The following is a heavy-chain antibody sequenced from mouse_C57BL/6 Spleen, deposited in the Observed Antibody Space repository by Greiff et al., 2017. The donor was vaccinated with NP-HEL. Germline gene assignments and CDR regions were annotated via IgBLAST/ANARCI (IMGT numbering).Heavy chain of an antibody. V-gene: IGHV1-50*01. CDR2: IDPSDSYT. CDR3: ERRAMDY. J-gene: IGHJ4*01. CDR1: GYTFTSYW. Sequence: VQLQQPGAELVKPGASVKLSCKASGYTFTSYWMQWVKQRPGQGLEWIGEIDPSDSYTNYNQKFKGKATLTVDTSSSTAYMQLSSLTSEDSAVYYCERRAMDYWGQGTSVTVSS.